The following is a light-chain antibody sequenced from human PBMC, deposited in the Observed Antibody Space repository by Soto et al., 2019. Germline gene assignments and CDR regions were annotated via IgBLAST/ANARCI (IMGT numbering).Light chain of an antibody. CDR3: QQRNNWPSTT. V-gene: IGKV3-11*01. Sequence: EIVLTQSPATLSLSPGERATLSCRASQSVNIYLAWYQQKPGQAPRLLXNNAFNRATGIPARFSGSGSGTDLTLTISSLETEDFAVYYCQQRNNWPSTTFGPGTKVDIK. J-gene: IGKJ3*01. CDR1: QSVNIY. CDR2: NAF.